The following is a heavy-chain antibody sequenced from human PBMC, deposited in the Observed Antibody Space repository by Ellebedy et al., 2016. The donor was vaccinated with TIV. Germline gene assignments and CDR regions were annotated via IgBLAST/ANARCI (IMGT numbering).Heavy chain of an antibody. D-gene: IGHD1-26*01. V-gene: IGHV3-23*01. J-gene: IGHJ4*02. CDR3: AKSQVGATFFDY. CDR2: ISGRAGDT. CDR1: GFSFSTYA. Sequence: GESLKISCAASGFSFSTYAMSWVRQAPGKGLEWVSFISGRAGDTYYADSVKGRFTIARDDSKNTLYLQMHSLKAEDPALYYCAKSQVGATFFDYWGQGTLVTVSS.